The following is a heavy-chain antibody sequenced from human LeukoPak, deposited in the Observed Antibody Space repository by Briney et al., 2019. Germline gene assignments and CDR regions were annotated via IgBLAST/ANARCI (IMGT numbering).Heavy chain of an antibody. CDR1: GFTLSSYG. Sequence: GGSLRLSCAASGFTLSSYGMHWVRQAPAKELEWVAVISSDGSNKYYEDSVKGRFTISRDSSKNTLYLQMNSLRADDTAIYYCAKDTSMVIDYWGQGTLVTVSS. V-gene: IGHV3-30*18. D-gene: IGHD5-18*01. CDR3: AKDTSMVIDY. CDR2: ISSDGSNK. J-gene: IGHJ4*02.